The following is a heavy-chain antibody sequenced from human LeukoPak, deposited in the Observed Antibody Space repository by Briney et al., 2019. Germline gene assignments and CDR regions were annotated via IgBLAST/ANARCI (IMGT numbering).Heavy chain of an antibody. CDR1: GFTFSTYS. J-gene: IGHJ4*02. V-gene: IGHV3-23*01. CDR2: ISGSGGST. D-gene: IGHD3-3*01. Sequence: GGSLRLSCAASGFTFSTYSMSWVRQAPGKGLEWVSAISGSGGSTYYADSVKGRFTISRDNSKNTLYLQMNSLRAEDTAVYYCAKSGFLEWLSHFDYWGQGTLVTVSS. CDR3: AKSGFLEWLSHFDY.